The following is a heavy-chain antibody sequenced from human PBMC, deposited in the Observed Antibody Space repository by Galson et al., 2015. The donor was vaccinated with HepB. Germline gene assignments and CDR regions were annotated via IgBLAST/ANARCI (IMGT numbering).Heavy chain of an antibody. CDR1: GFTFSSYG. D-gene: IGHD3-22*01. Sequence: SLRLSCAASGFTFSSYGMHWVRQAPGKGLEWVAVISYDGSNKYYADSVKGRFTISRDNSKNTLYLQMNSLRAEDTAVYYCAKDNDYYDSSGYTKGFDYWGQGTLVTVSS. CDR2: ISYDGSNK. CDR3: AKDNDYYDSSGYTKGFDY. V-gene: IGHV3-30*18. J-gene: IGHJ4*02.